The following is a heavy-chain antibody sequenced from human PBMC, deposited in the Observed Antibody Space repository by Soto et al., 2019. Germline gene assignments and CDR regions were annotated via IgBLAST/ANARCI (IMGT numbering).Heavy chain of an antibody. Sequence: SETLSLTCTVYGYSISSGSYWGWIRQPPGKGPEWIASIYHGGTTFYNPSLKSRVTVSVDKSNNQFSLKLRSVTAADTAVYYCANAYVMVVAGSTFDYWGHGTLVTVSS. CDR1: GYSISSGSY. D-gene: IGHD3-16*01. CDR3: ANAYVMVVAGSTFDY. V-gene: IGHV4-38-2*02. J-gene: IGHJ4*03. CDR2: IYHGGTT.